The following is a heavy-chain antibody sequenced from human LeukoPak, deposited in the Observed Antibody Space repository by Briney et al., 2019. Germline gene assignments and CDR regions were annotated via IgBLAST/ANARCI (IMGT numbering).Heavy chain of an antibody. CDR3: ARDRPRQWLVQDY. J-gene: IGHJ4*02. V-gene: IGHV3-7*01. Sequence: GGSLRLSCAASGFTPSSYWMSWVRQAPGKRLEWVANIKQDGSEKYYVDSVKGRFTITRDNDKNSQYLKMNSLRADYTAGYYCARDRPRQWLVQDYWGQGTLVTVSS. D-gene: IGHD6-19*01. CDR2: IKQDGSEK. CDR1: GFTPSSYW.